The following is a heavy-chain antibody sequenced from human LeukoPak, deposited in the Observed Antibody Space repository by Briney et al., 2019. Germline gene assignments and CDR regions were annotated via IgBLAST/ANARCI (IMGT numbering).Heavy chain of an antibody. CDR3: ANHLACGSTTCPSFDH. CDR1: GFTFSRYS. CDR2: ISHSGYDI. J-gene: IGHJ4*02. V-gene: IGHV3-21*01. D-gene: IGHD2-2*01. Sequence: GGSLRLSCAASGFTFSRYSMNWVRQAPGKGLEWVSSISHSGYDIYYADSVKGRFTISRDNAKNSLSLQMNNLRIDDTAVYYCANHLACGSTTCPSFDHWGQGTLVTVSS.